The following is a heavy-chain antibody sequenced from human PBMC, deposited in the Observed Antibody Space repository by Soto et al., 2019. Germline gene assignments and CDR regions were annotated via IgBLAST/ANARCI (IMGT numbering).Heavy chain of an antibody. D-gene: IGHD2-15*01. Sequence: EVQLVQSGGGLVQPGGSLRLSCTASEFTFSSNWMHWVRQAPGKGLVWVSHINGDGSSTNYADFVKGRFTISRDNAKNRLYLQMHSLRAEDTAVYYCARDSGGWWYFDLWGRGTLVTVSS. CDR2: INGDGSST. CDR1: EFTFSSNW. J-gene: IGHJ2*01. CDR3: ARDSGGWWYFDL. V-gene: IGHV3-74*01.